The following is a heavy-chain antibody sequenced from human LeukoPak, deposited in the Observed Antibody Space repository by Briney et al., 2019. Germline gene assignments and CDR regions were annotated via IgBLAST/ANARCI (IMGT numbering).Heavy chain of an antibody. D-gene: IGHD3-9*01. CDR2: INHSGST. Sequence: GSLRLSCEASGFTFSSYAMSWVRQPPGKGLEWIGEINHSGSTNYNPSLKGRVTISVDTSKNQFSLKLSSVTAADTAVYYCARGRGPIRYWGQGTLVTVSS. CDR3: ARGRGPIRY. V-gene: IGHV4-34*01. CDR1: GFTFSSYA. J-gene: IGHJ4*02.